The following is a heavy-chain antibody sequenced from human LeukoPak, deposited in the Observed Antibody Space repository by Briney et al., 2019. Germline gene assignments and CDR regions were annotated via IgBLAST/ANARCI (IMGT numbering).Heavy chain of an antibody. J-gene: IGHJ4*02. V-gene: IGHV3-23*01. CDR1: GFAFSSFA. Sequence: PGGSLRLSCAASGFAFSSFAMSWVRQAPGKGLDWVSSISGSGGSTYYADSVKGRFTISRDNSKNTLFLQMNSLGAEDTAVYYCAKDARRTNGWYFFDYWGQGTLVTVSS. CDR2: ISGSGGST. CDR3: AKDARRTNGWYFFDY. D-gene: IGHD6-19*01.